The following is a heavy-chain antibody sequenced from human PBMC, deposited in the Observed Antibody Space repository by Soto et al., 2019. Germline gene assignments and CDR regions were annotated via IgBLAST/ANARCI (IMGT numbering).Heavy chain of an antibody. J-gene: IGHJ6*02. CDR3: AKDAWLNREPVYGMDV. V-gene: IGHV3-30*18. Sequence: GGSLRLSCAASGFTFSSYGMHWVRQAPGKGLEWVAVISYDGSNKYYADSVKGRFTISRDNSKNTLYLQMNSLRAEDTAVYYCAKDAWLNREPVYGMDVWGQGTTVTVSS. CDR2: ISYDGSNK. D-gene: IGHD3-9*01. CDR1: GFTFSSYG.